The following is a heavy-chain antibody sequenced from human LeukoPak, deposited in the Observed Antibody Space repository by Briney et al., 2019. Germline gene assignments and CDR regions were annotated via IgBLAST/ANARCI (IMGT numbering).Heavy chain of an antibody. V-gene: IGHV4-4*07. Sequence: PSETLSLTCTVSGGSISSYYWSWIRQPAGKGLEWIGRIYTSGTTNYNPSLTSRVSMSADTSKNQFSLKLTSVTAADTAVYYCARGPYCGGECYFDYWGQGTLVTVSS. CDR2: IYTSGTT. CDR1: GGSISSYY. CDR3: ARGPYCGGECYFDY. D-gene: IGHD2-21*01. J-gene: IGHJ4*02.